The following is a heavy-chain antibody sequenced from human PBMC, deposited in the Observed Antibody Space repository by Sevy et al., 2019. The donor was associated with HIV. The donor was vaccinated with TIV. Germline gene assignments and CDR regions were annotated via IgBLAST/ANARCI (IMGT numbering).Heavy chain of an antibody. J-gene: IGHJ4*02. V-gene: IGHV3-30-3*01. D-gene: IGHD3-10*01. CDR1: GFTFSSYA. CDR2: ISYDGSNK. Sequence: GGSLRLSCAASGFTFSSYAMHWVRQAPGKGLEWVAVISYDGSNKYYADSVKGRFTITRDNSKNTLYLQMNSLRAEDTAVYYCARESTMVRAIFDYWGQGTLVTVSS. CDR3: ARESTMVRAIFDY.